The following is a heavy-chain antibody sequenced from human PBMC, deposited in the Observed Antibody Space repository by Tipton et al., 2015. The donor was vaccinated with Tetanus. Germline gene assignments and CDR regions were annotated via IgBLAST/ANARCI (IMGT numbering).Heavy chain of an antibody. Sequence: TLSLTCTVSGASVSSGGYYWSWIRQPPGKGLEWIGYIHYSGTTSYNPSVKSRVTISVDTSKSQFSLNLSSVTAADAAVYYCARENWSYGNSFDYWGQGIQVTVSS. CDR2: IHYSGTT. J-gene: IGHJ4*02. D-gene: IGHD3-16*01. CDR3: ARENWSYGNSFDY. CDR1: GASVSSGGYY. V-gene: IGHV4-61*08.